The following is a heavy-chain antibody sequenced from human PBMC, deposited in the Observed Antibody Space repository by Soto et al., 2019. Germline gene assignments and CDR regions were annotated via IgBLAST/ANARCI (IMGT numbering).Heavy chain of an antibody. V-gene: IGHV1-3*01. CDR3: ARDLPGYCTSTSCFYGMDV. J-gene: IGHJ6*02. Sequence: ASVKVSCKASGYTFTSYAIHWVRQAPGQRLECMGWVNSGNGDTKYSQKFQGRVTITRDTSASTAYMELGSLRSEDTAVYYCARDLPGYCTSTSCFYGMDVWGQGTTVTVSS. CDR2: VNSGNGDT. CDR1: GYTFTSYA. D-gene: IGHD2-2*01.